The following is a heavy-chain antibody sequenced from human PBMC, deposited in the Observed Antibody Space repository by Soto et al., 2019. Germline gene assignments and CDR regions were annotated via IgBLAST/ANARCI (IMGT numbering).Heavy chain of an antibody. CDR2: IYYSGST. V-gene: IGHV4-59*01. D-gene: IGHD6-6*01. Sequence: SETLSLTCTVSGGSISSYYWSWIRQPPGKGLEWIGYIYYSGSTNYNPSLKSRVTISVDTSKNQFSLKLSSVTAADTAVYYCARTIAARRFSYYYYMDVWGKGTTVTVSS. CDR1: GGSISSYY. CDR3: ARTIAARRFSYYYYMDV. J-gene: IGHJ6*03.